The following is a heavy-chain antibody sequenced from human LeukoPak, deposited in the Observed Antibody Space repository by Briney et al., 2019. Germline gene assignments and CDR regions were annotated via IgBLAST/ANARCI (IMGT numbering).Heavy chain of an antibody. CDR1: GGSISSYY. CDR2: IYYSGST. Sequence: PSETLSLTCTVSGGSISSYYWSWIRQPPGKGLEWIGYIYYSGSTNYNPSLKSRVTISVDTSKNQFSLKLSSVTAADTAVYYCAGSSIRKYNWFDPWGQEPWSPSPQ. J-gene: IGHJ5*02. CDR3: AGSSIRKYNWFDP. V-gene: IGHV4-59*08.